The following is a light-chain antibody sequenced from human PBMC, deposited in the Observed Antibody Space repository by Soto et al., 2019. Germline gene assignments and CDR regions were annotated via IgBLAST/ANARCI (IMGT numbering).Light chain of an antibody. J-gene: IGKJ3*01. Sequence: DIQMTQSPSSLSASVGDRVTITCQASQDISNYFNWYQQKPGKAPRLLIYDASNLETGVTSKFTGSVSGTDFTFTISSLQPEDIADDYCHEYRNRPISTFGPETKVDIK. CDR3: HEYRNRPIST. V-gene: IGKV1-33*01. CDR1: QDISNY. CDR2: DAS.